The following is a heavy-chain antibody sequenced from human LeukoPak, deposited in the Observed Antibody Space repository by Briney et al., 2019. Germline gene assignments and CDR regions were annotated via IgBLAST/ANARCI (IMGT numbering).Heavy chain of an antibody. V-gene: IGHV3-21*04. Sequence: CAXSXXTFXSXSMNWVRQAPGKGLEWVSSISSRGSYIYYADSVKGRFTISRDNSKNTLYLQMNSLRVDDTAAYNCXXXXXXXXXGGGPYGNWGQGVLVTVSS. CDR1: XXTFXSXS. CDR3: XXXXXXXXXGGGPYGN. D-gene: IGHD3-10*01. J-gene: IGHJ4*02. CDR2: ISSRGSYI.